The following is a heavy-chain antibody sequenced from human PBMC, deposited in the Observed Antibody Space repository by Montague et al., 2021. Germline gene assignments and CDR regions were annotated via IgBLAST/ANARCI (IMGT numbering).Heavy chain of an antibody. J-gene: IGHJ6*02. CDR2: INHSGST. V-gene: IGHV4-34*01. Sequence: SETLSLTCAVYGGSFSGHYWSWLRQPPGKGLEWIGEINHSGSTNYNPSLKSRVTMSVDTSKNQFSLNLSSVTAADTAVYYCARYLHTAKYSGSHYLSRQYGMDVWGQGTTVPVSS. CDR1: GGSFSGHY. CDR3: ARYLHTAKYSGSHYLSRQYGMDV. D-gene: IGHD1-26*01.